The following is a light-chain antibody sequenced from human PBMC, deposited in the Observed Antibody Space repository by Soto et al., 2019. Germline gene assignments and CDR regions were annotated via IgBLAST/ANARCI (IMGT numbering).Light chain of an antibody. CDR2: GAS. Sequence: EIVLTQSPGTLSLSPGERGTLSCRSSQSVSSNLAWYQQKPGQAPRLLIYGASTRATGIPARFSGSGSGTELTLTISSLQSEDVAVYYCQQYNNWPPWSFGQGTKVEIK. CDR1: QSVSSN. V-gene: IGKV3-15*01. CDR3: QQYNNWPPWS. J-gene: IGKJ1*01.